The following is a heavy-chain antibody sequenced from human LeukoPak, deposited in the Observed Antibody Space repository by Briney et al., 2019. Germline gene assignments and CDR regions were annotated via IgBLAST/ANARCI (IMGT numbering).Heavy chain of an antibody. J-gene: IGHJ3*02. V-gene: IGHV4-34*01. CDR3: ARHSYLDSSDAFDI. CDR2: INHSGST. CDR1: GGSFSGYY. Sequence: SETLSLTCAVYGGSFSGYYWSWIRQPPGKGLEWIGEINHSGSTNYNPSLKSRVTISVDTSKNQFSLKLSSVTAADTAVYYCARHSYLDSSDAFDIWGQGTMVTVSS. D-gene: IGHD3-9*01.